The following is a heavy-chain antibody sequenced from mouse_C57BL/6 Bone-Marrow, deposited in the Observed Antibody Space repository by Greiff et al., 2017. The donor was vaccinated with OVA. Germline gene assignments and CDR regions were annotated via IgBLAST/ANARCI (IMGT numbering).Heavy chain of an antibody. D-gene: IGHD1-1*01. CDR1: GFTFSDYG. CDR2: ISSGSSTI. J-gene: IGHJ4*01. CDR3: ARSYGSSYGDYAMDY. Sequence: EVQGVESGGGLVKPGGSLKLSCAASGFTFSDYGMHWVRLAPEMGLEWVAYISSGSSTIYYADTVKGRFTISRDNAKNTLFLQMASLRSEETAMYYCARSYGSSYGDYAMDYWGQGTSVTVSS. V-gene: IGHV5-17*01.